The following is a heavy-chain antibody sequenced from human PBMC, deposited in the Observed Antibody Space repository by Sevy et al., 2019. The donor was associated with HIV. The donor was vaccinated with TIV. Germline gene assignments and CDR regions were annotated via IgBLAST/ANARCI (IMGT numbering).Heavy chain of an antibody. D-gene: IGHD3-22*01. CDR3: ARDGGHSSGYYPNWFDP. CDR2: IKQDGSEK. V-gene: IGHV3-7*01. CDR1: GFTFSSYW. J-gene: IGHJ5*02. Sequence: GGSLRLSCAASGFTFSSYWMSWVRQAPGKGLEWVANIKQDGSEKYYVDSVKGRFTISRDNAKNSLYLQMNSLRAEDTAVYYCARDGGHSSGYYPNWFDPWGQGTLVTVSS.